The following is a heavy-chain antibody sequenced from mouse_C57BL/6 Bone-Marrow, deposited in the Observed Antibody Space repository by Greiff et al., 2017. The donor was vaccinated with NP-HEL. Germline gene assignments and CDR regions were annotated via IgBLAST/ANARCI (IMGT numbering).Heavy chain of an antibody. D-gene: IGHD2-1*01. J-gene: IGHJ4*01. CDR2: IWSAGST. CDR3: ARNYGKDAMDY. Sequence: VQLKESGPGLVQPSQSLSITCIVSGFSLTNYGVHWVRQSPGKGLEWLGVIWSAGSTDYNADFISRLSIIKDNSKSQVFFKMNSLQPNDTAIYFCARNYGKDAMDYWGQGTSVTVSS. V-gene: IGHV2-2*02. CDR1: GFSLTNYG.